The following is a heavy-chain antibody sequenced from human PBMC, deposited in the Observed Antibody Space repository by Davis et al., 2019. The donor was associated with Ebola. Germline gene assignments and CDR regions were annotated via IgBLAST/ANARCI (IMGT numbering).Heavy chain of an antibody. V-gene: IGHV3-23*01. CDR2: ISGSGGST. D-gene: IGHD2-2*01. CDR1: GFTFSSYA. Sequence: GGSLRFSCAASGFTFSSYAMSWVRQAPGKGLEWVSAISGSGGSTYYADSVKGRFTISRDNSKNTLYLQMNSLRAEDTAVYYCAKHPLYQLLGWFDPWGQGTLVTVSS. J-gene: IGHJ5*02. CDR3: AKHPLYQLLGWFDP.